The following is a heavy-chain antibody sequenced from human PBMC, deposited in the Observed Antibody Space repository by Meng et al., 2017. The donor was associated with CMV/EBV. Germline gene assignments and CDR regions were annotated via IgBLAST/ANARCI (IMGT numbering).Heavy chain of an antibody. J-gene: IGHJ4*02. V-gene: IGHV1-18*01. Sequence: QVQLVQSGFEVRKPGASVKGSCKASGYTFTHHGISWVRQAPGQGLEWMGWISGYNDNTKYARHLQGRVTMTTDTSTNTAYMELRSLRSDDTAIYYCARDTMMIMSFDHWGPGTLVTVSS. D-gene: IGHD3-22*01. CDR3: ARDTMMIMSFDH. CDR1: GYTFTHHG. CDR2: ISGYNDNT.